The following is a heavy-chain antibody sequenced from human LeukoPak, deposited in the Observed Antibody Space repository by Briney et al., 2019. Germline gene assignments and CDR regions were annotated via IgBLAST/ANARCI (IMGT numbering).Heavy chain of an antibody. Sequence: TGESLRLSCAASGFTLSSHSMNWVRQAAGKGLEWVSFISSSSTTIYYADSVKGRFTISRDNAKNSLYLQMNSLREEDTAVYYCARDRGAHDNGDYFDFWGQGTLVTVSS. CDR1: GFTLSSHS. D-gene: IGHD4-17*01. J-gene: IGHJ4*02. CDR2: ISSSSTTI. V-gene: IGHV3-48*02. CDR3: ARDRGAHDNGDYFDF.